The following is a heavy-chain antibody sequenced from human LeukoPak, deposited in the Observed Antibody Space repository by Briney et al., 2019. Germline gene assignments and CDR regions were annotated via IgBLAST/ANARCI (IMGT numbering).Heavy chain of an antibody. CDR1: GFTFSSYS. CDR2: ISGSGGST. CDR3: AKDHELLGPLGY. V-gene: IGHV3-23*01. Sequence: QTGGSLRLSCAASGFTFSSYSMNWVRQAPGKGLEWVSGISGSGGSTYYADSVKGRFTISRDNSKNTLYLQMNSLRAEDTAVYYCAKDHELLGPLGYWGQGTLVTVSS. D-gene: IGHD1-26*01. J-gene: IGHJ4*02.